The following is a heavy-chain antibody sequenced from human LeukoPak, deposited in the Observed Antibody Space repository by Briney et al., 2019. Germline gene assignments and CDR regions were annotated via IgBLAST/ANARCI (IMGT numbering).Heavy chain of an antibody. CDR3: VRDERDLSGYDQFEY. V-gene: IGHV1-2*02. D-gene: IGHD5-12*01. CDR2: ITPNSGGT. Sequence: GASVKVSCKASGYTFTAFYIHWVRQAPGQGLEWMGWITPNSGGTDYAQKFQDRVTMTRDTSKSTVLMELTTLTSDDTAVYYCVRDERDLSGYDQFEYWGQGTLVTVAS. J-gene: IGHJ4*02. CDR1: GYTFTAFY.